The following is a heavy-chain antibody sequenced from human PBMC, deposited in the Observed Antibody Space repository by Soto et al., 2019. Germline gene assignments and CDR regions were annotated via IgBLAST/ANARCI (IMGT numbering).Heavy chain of an antibody. J-gene: IGHJ4*02. Sequence: SETLSLTCTVSGDSISSSNYFWGWIRQPPGKGLEWIGTIFYSGSTYYNPSLKSRVTISVDTSKNQFSLRLISVTAADTALYYCARHFSVDYFDYWGQGALVT. CDR1: GDSISSSNYF. CDR2: IFYSGST. CDR3: ARHFSVDYFDY. V-gene: IGHV4-39*01.